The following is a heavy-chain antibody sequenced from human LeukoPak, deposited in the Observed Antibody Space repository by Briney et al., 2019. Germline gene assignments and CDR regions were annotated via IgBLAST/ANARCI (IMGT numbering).Heavy chain of an antibody. J-gene: IGHJ4*02. V-gene: IGHV3-7*01. CDR2: IKHDGTEK. CDR1: GFSFRTYW. Sequence: GGSLRLSCAASGFSFRTYWMSWVRQAPGKGLEWVAHIKHDGTEKHYVDSVKGRFTISRDNAKNSLYLQMNTLRAEDTAVYYWVGDPGYYWGQGTLVTVSS. CDR3: VGDPGYY.